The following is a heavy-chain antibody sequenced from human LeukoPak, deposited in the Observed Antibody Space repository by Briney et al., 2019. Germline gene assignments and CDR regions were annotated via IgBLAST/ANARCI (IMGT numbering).Heavy chain of an antibody. Sequence: GGSLRLSCVASGITFSSHGMNWVRQAPGKGLEWVSGIIPSGHTTYYANSVRGRFTISRDNSRNTVYLQMNSLRAEDTAVYYCAKASHKYYYDSGGIDYWGQGTLVTVSS. CDR3: AKASHKYYYDSGGIDY. D-gene: IGHD3-22*01. V-gene: IGHV3-23*01. CDR1: GITFSSHG. CDR2: IIPSGHTT. J-gene: IGHJ4*02.